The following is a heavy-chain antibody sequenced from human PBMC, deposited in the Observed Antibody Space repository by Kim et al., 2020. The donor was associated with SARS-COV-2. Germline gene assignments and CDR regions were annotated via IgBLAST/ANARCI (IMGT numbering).Heavy chain of an antibody. CDR2: ISSSGSTI. Sequence: GGSLRLSCAASGFTFSSYEMNWVRQAPGKGLEWVSYISSSGSTIYYADSVKGRFTISRDNAKNSLYLQMNSLRADDTAVYYCAREGGSGRDLDYWGQGTLVTVSS. CDR3: AREGGSGRDLDY. J-gene: IGHJ4*02. CDR1: GFTFSSYE. D-gene: IGHD3-10*01. V-gene: IGHV3-48*03.